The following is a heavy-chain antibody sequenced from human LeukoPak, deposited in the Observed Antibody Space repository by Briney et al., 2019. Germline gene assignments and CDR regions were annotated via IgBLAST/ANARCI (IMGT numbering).Heavy chain of an antibody. Sequence: GGPLRLSCAASGFTFSSYDMHWVRQATGKGLEWVSAIGTAGDTYYPGSVKGRFTISRENAKNSLYLQMNSLRAGDTAVYYCARATMGDAFDIWGQGTMVTVSS. CDR1: GFTFSSYD. J-gene: IGHJ3*02. V-gene: IGHV3-13*01. CDR2: IGTAGDT. D-gene: IGHD2-8*01. CDR3: ARATMGDAFDI.